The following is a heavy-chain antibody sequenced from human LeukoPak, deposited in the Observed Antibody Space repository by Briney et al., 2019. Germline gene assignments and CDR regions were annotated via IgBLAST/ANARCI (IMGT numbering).Heavy chain of an antibody. Sequence: SETLSLTCAVSGYSISGGYYWGWIRQPPGKGLGWIGNIFHSGISHYNPSLSSRLTMSVDTSKNQFSLNLRSVTAADTAVYYCVRTTYYYDTSGHLGFDHWGQGTLVTVSS. CDR1: GYSISGGYY. J-gene: IGHJ4*02. V-gene: IGHV4-38-2*01. CDR3: VRTTYYYDTSGHLGFDH. D-gene: IGHD3-22*01. CDR2: IFHSGIS.